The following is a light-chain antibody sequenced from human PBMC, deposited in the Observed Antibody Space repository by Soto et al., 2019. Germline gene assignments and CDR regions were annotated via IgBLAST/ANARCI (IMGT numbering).Light chain of an antibody. CDR3: QSYARSLSGWV. J-gene: IGLJ3*02. CDR2: VNT. CDR1: SSNIGADFG. Sequence: QSVLTQPPPVSGAPGQTITISCTGSSSNIGADFGVHWYQQLPGAAPKLVIFVNTNRPSGVPDRFSGSKSGTSASLAITGLQAEDEADYYCQSYARSLSGWVSGTGTKVTVL. V-gene: IGLV1-40*01.